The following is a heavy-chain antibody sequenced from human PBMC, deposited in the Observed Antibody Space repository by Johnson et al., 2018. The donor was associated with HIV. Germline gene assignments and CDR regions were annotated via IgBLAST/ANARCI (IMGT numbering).Heavy chain of an antibody. CDR2: IYSGGST. D-gene: IGHD3-22*01. CDR1: GFTVSSNY. V-gene: IGHV3-66*01. Sequence: VQLVESGGGLVQPGGSLRLSCAASGFTVSSNYMSWVRQAPGKGLEWVSVIYSGGSTYYADSVKGRFTISRDKSKNTLYLQMNSLRAEDTAVYYCAKTYYYDSSGSLDAFDIWGQGTMVTVSS. CDR3: AKTYYYDSSGSLDAFDI. J-gene: IGHJ3*02.